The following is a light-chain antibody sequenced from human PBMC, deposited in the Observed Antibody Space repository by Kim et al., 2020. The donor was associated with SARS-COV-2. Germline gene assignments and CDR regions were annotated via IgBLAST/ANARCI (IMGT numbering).Light chain of an antibody. J-gene: IGLJ2*01. Sequence: ALGQTARITCGGNNIGSKNVHWYQQKPGQAPVLVIYRDSIRPSGIPERFSGSNSGNTATLTISRAQAGDEADYYCQVWYSSTRGVVFGGGTQLTVL. CDR3: QVWYSSTRGVV. V-gene: IGLV3-9*01. CDR1: NIGSKN. CDR2: RDS.